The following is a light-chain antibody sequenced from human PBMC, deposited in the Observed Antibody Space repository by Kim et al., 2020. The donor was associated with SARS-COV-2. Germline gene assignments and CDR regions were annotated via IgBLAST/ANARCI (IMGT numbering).Light chain of an antibody. CDR1: ALPNXY. CDR3: QSSDSSDTFWV. CDR2: EDT. Sequence: GQTARITCSGDALPNXYAYWFQQXPXQAPVLVIYEDTERPSGIPERFSGSTSGTTVTLTISGVQAEDXADYYCQSSDSSDTFWVFGGGTQLTVL. V-gene: IGLV3-25*03. J-gene: IGLJ3*02.